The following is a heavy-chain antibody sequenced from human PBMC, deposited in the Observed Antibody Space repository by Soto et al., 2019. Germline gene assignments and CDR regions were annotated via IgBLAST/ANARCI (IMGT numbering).Heavy chain of an antibody. Sequence: SETLSLTCSVSGDSISNLDYFWAWSRQSPGQALEYIGYIYKSATTYYNPSFESRVAISVDTSKSQFSLNVTSVTAADTAVYFCARGRYCLTGRCFPNWFDSWGQGALVTVSS. D-gene: IGHD7-27*01. CDR1: GDSISNLDYF. V-gene: IGHV4-30-4*01. CDR2: IYKSATT. CDR3: ARGRYCLTGRCFPNWFDS. J-gene: IGHJ5*01.